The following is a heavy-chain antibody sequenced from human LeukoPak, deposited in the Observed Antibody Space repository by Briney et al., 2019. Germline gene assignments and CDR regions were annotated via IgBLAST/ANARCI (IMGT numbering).Heavy chain of an antibody. V-gene: IGHV4-39*07. J-gene: IGHJ6*03. CDR3: ARNRKYNWNAYYYYYMDV. CDR1: GGSISSSSYY. Sequence: PSETLSLTCTVSGGSISSSSYYWGWIRQPPGKGLEWIGSIYYSGSTYYNPSLKSRVTISVDTSKNQFSLKLSSVTAADTAVYYCARNRKYNWNAYYYYYMDVWGKETTVTISS. D-gene: IGHD1-1*01. CDR2: IYYSGST.